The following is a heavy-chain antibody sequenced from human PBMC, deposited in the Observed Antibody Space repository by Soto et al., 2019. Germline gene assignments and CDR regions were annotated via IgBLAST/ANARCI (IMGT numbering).Heavy chain of an antibody. Sequence: QVQLVQSGAEVKKPGASVKVSCKASGYTFTSYAMHWVRQAPGQRLEWMGWINAGNGNTKYSQKFQGRVTITRDTSASTAYMELSSLRSEDTAVYYCARDLGQWLADDYYYSYMDVWGKGTTVTVSS. V-gene: IGHV1-3*01. CDR1: GYTFTSYA. CDR2: INAGNGNT. D-gene: IGHD6-19*01. CDR3: ARDLGQWLADDYYYSYMDV. J-gene: IGHJ6*03.